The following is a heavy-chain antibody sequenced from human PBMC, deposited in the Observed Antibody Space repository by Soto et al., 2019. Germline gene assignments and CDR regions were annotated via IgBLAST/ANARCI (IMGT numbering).Heavy chain of an antibody. Sequence: SLRFSSAASGFSVSNSGLHWVRQAPGKGLEWVAVIWYDGSNKYYADSVKGRFTISRDNSKNTLYLQMNSLRAEDTAVYYCARTRTIAARPMTIYYGMDVWGQGTTVTVSS. V-gene: IGHV3-33*01. CDR3: ARTRTIAARPMTIYYGMDV. D-gene: IGHD6-6*01. CDR2: IWYDGSNK. CDR1: GFSVSNSG. J-gene: IGHJ6*02.